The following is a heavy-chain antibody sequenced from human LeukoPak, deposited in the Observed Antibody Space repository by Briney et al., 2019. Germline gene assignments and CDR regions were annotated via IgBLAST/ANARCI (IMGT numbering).Heavy chain of an antibody. CDR3: ARDRGDILTGYPYYYYGMDV. D-gene: IGHD3-9*01. V-gene: IGHV3-7*03. J-gene: IGHJ6*04. CDR1: GFTFSSYW. Sequence: SGGSLRLSCAASGFTFSSYWMSWVRQAPGKGLEWVANIKQDGSEKYYVDSVKGRFTISRDNAKNSLYLQMNSLRAEDTAVYYCARDRGDILTGYPYYYYGMDVWGKGTTVTVSS. CDR2: IKQDGSEK.